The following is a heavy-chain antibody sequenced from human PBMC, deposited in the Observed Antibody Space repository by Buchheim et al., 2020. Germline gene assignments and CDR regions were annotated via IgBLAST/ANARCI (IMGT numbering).Heavy chain of an antibody. CDR3: ARGNHIDTVWDRPYYYYYVDV. Sequence: EVQLVESGGGLVQRGGSLRLSCAASGFTFSYNSMNWVRQAPGKGLEWVAYISSSGSAIYYADSVKGRFPISRDNAKNSLYLQMISLGAEDTAVYYCARGNHIDTVWDRPYYYYYVDVWGKGTT. CDR2: ISSSGSAI. V-gene: IGHV3-48*01. J-gene: IGHJ6*03. D-gene: IGHD4-11*01. CDR1: GFTFSYNS.